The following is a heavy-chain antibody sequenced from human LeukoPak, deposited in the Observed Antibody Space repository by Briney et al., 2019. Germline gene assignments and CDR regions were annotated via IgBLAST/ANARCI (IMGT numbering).Heavy chain of an antibody. CDR1: GFTFSSYA. CDR2: ISGSGGST. D-gene: IGHD3-3*01. V-gene: IGHV3-23*01. J-gene: IGHJ4*02. Sequence: SGGSLRLSCAASGFTFSSYAMSWVRQAPGKGLEWVSAISGSGGSTYYADSVKGRFTISRDNAKNTLYLEMNSLRADDTAVYYCARGSGGRFLEWLFDYWGQGTLVTVSS. CDR3: ARGSGGRFLEWLFDY.